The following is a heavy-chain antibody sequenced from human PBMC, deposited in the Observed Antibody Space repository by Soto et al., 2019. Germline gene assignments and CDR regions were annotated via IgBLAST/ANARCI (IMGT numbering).Heavy chain of an antibody. CDR3: ARLYSSSWFDY. V-gene: IGHV2-5*02. Sequence: KESGPTLVKPTQTLTLTCTFSGFSLSTSGVGVGWIRQPPGKALEWLTLIYWDDDKRYSPSLKSGDTTTTDTSKNQVVLTMTNIDPVDTGTYDCARLYSSSWFDYWGQGTLVTVSS. CDR1: GFSLSTSGVG. CDR2: IYWDDDK. D-gene: IGHD6-13*01. J-gene: IGHJ4*02.